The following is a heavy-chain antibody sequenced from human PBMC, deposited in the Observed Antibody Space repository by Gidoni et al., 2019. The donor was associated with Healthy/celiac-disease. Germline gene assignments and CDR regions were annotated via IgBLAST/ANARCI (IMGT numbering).Heavy chain of an antibody. CDR3: ARSNSCIGGSCYSDWDYYYGMDV. CDR2: IYSSGST. D-gene: IGHD2-15*01. V-gene: IGHV3-53*01. Sequence: EVQLVESGGGLIQTGGSLRLSCAASGFTVSSYYMSCVRQAPGKGLEWVSVIYSSGSTYYAYPVKVRFTISIDNSKNTLYLQMNSLRAEDTAVYYCARSNSCIGGSCYSDWDYYYGMDVWGQGTTVTVSS. CDR1: GFTVSSYY. J-gene: IGHJ6*02.